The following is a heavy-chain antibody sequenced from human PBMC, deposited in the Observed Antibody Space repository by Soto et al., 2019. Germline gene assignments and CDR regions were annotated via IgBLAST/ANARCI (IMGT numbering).Heavy chain of an antibody. CDR1: GGSFSGYY. D-gene: IGHD1-7*01. CDR2: INHSGST. CDR3: ARRLYNGNYWFGP. Sequence: SETLSLTCAVYGGSFSGYYWSWIRQPPGKGLEWIGEINHSGSTNYNPSLKSRVTISVDTSKNQFSLKLSSVTAADTAVYYCARRLYNGNYWFGPWGQGTLVTVSS. V-gene: IGHV4-34*01. J-gene: IGHJ5*02.